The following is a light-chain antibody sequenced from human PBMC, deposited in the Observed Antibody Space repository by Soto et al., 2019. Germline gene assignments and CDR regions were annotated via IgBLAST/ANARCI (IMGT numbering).Light chain of an antibody. CDR1: QSVNDY. Sequence: EIVLTQSPATLSLSPGERATLSCRASQSVNDYLAWYQQKPGQAPRLLIYGASNRATGIPVRFSGSGSGTDFALTISSLEPEDFAVYYCQHRGRWPRTFGQGTQLEIK. J-gene: IGKJ2*01. CDR3: QHRGRWPRT. CDR2: GAS. V-gene: IGKV3-11*01.